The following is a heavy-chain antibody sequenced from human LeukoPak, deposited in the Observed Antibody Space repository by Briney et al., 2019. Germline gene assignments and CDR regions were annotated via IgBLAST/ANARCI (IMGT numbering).Heavy chain of an antibody. J-gene: IGHJ3*02. CDR2: IYYSGST. CDR1: GGSISSNY. CDR3: ATQENDGGCYLDGFDI. D-gene: IGHD1-26*01. V-gene: IGHV4-59*01. Sequence: SETLSLTCTVSGGSISSNYWSWIRQPPGKGLEWIGYIYYSGSTNYNPSLKSRVTISVDTSKNQFSLKLTSVTAADTAVYYCATQENDGGCYLDGFDIWGQGTMVTVSS.